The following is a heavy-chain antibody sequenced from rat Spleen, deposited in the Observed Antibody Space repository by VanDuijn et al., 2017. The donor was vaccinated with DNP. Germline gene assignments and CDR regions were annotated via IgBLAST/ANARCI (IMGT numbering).Heavy chain of an antibody. J-gene: IGHJ2*01. D-gene: IGHD1-6*01. Sequence: EVQLQESGPGLVKPSQSLSLTCSVTGHSITSNYWGWIRKFPGNKMEWIGHISYSGRTTYNPSLKSRISITRDTSKNQFFLQLNSVTTEDTATYYCARYTTGLDYWGQGVMVTVSS. CDR2: ISYSGRT. CDR3: ARYTTGLDY. CDR1: GHSITSNY. V-gene: IGHV3-1*01.